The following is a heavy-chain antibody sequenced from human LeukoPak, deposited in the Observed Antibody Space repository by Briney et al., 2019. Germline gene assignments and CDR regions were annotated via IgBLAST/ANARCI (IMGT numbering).Heavy chain of an antibody. D-gene: IGHD6-13*01. CDR3: AKEAADIAAAGTSGFDY. J-gene: IGHJ4*02. CDR2: ISGSGGST. Sequence: GGSLRLSCAASGFTFSSYAMSWVRQAPGKGLEWVSAISGSGGSTYYADSVKGRFTISRDNSKNTPYLQMNSLRAEDTAVYYCAKEAADIAAAGTSGFDYWGQGTLVTVSS. CDR1: GFTFSSYA. V-gene: IGHV3-23*01.